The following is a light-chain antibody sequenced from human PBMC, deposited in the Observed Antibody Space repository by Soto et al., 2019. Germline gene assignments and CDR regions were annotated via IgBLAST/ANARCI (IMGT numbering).Light chain of an antibody. CDR3: SSYTSSSTYVV. J-gene: IGLJ2*01. Sequence: QYALTQPASVSGSPGQSITLSCTGTSSDVGGYNYVSWYQQHPGKAPKLMIYDVSNRPSGVSNRFSGSKSGNTASLTISGLQAEDEADYYCSSYTSSSTYVVFGGGTKLTVL. CDR2: DVS. V-gene: IGLV2-14*01. CDR1: SSDVGGYNY.